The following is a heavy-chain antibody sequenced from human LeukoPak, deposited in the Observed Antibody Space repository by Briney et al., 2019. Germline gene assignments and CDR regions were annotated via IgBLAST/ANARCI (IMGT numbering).Heavy chain of an antibody. D-gene: IGHD4-17*01. CDR1: GFTFSSYG. J-gene: IGHJ3*02. Sequence: GGSLRLSCAASGFTFSSYGMHWVRQAPGKGLEWVAFIRYDGSNKYYADSVKGRFTISRDNSKNTLYLQMNSLRAEDTAVYYCARDDYGDYYAFDIWGQGTMVTVSS. V-gene: IGHV3-30*02. CDR2: IRYDGSNK. CDR3: ARDDYGDYYAFDI.